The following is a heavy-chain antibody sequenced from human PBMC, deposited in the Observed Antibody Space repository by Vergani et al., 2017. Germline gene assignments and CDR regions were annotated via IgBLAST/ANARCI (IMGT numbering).Heavy chain of an antibody. Sequence: QVQLQQWGAGLLKPSETLSLTCAVYGGSFSGYYWSWIRQPPGKGLEWIGEINHSGSTNYNPSLKSRVTISVDKSKNQFSLKLSSVTAADTAVYYCARLRYQLPYNWFDPWGQGTLVTVS. CDR3: ARLRYQLPYNWFDP. CDR2: INHSGST. V-gene: IGHV4-34*01. D-gene: IGHD2-2*01. J-gene: IGHJ5*02. CDR1: GGSFSGYY.